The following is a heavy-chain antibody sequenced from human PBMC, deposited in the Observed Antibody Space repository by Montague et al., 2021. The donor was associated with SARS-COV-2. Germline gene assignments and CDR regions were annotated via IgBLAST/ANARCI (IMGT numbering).Heavy chain of an antibody. V-gene: IGHV3-66*02. CDR1: GFSVSSNY. CDR3: AGDLDGAFDI. CDR2: IYSGGGT. J-gene: IGHJ3*02. Sequence: SLRLSCAASGFSVSSNYMSWVRQAPGKGLEWVSLIYSGGGTSSADSVQGLFTTSRDNSKNTLFLQMNSLRAEDTAIYYCAGDLDGAFDIWGQGTRVTVSS.